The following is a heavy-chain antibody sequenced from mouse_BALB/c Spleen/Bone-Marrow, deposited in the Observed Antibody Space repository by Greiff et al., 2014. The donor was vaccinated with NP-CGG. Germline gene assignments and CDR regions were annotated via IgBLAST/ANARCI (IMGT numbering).Heavy chain of an antibody. D-gene: IGHD2-1*01. CDR3: ARDKNYGSYWYFDV. Sequence: EVKLEESGGGLVQPGGSLRLSCATSGFTCTEHYTSWVRQPPGKAREWLGFIRNKANGYTTEYSASVKGRFTISRDNSQSILYLQMNTLRAEDSATYYCARDKNYGSYWYFDVWGAGTTVTVSS. J-gene: IGHJ1*01. V-gene: IGHV7-3*02. CDR2: IRNKANGYTT. CDR1: GFTCTEHY.